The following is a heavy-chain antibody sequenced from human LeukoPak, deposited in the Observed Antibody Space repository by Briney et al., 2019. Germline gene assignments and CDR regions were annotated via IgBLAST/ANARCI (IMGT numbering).Heavy chain of an antibody. Sequence: GESLKISCKGSGYSFTSYWIVWVRQMPGKGLEWMGIIYPGDSDTRYSPSFQGQVTISADKSIRTAYLQWSSLKASDTAMYYCARQDNSGSSGYDHFDYWGQGTLVTVSS. CDR3: ARQDNSGSSGYDHFDY. CDR1: GYSFTSYW. D-gene: IGHD5-12*01. J-gene: IGHJ4*02. CDR2: IYPGDSDT. V-gene: IGHV5-51*01.